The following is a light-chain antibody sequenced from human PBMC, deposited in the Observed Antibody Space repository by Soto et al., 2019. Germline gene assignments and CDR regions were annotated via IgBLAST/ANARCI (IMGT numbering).Light chain of an antibody. CDR1: QSITNC. CDR2: DAS. CDR3: QQYGSPPYT. V-gene: IGKV1-5*03. Sequence: DIQMTQSPSTLSASVGDRVTITCRASQSITNCLAWYQQKPGKAPKLLIFDASSLRSGVPSRFSGSGSGTDFTLTISRLEPEDFAVYHCQQYGSPPYTFGQGTKLEIK. J-gene: IGKJ2*01.